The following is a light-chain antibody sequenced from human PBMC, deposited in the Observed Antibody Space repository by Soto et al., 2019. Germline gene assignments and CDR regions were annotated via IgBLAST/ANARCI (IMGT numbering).Light chain of an antibody. CDR3: HPRYMWPIT. CDR2: DAS. Sequence: EIVLTQSPATLSLSAGERASLSCRASQGVSSLIAWFQQKPGQPPRLLIYDASNRATGIPARFSGSGSGTDFILTISSLEPEDFAHYYCHPRYMWPITFGQGTRLEIK. V-gene: IGKV3-11*01. J-gene: IGKJ5*01. CDR1: QGVSSL.